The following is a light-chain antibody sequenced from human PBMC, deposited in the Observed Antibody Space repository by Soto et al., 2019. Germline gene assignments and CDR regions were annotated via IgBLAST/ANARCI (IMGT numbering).Light chain of an antibody. CDR1: QSVLYSSNNKNY. J-gene: IGKJ1*01. Sequence: DIVMTQSPDSLAVSLGERATINCKSSQSVLYSSNNKNYLAWYQQKPGQPPKLLIYWASTRESGVPDRFSGSGSGTDFTLTISNLQAEDVAVYYCQQYYIHSRTFGQGTKVEIK. CDR2: WAS. V-gene: IGKV4-1*01. CDR3: QQYYIHSRT.